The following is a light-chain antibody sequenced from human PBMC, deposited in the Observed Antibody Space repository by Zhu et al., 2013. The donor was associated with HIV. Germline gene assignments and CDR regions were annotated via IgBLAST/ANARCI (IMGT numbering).Light chain of an antibody. J-gene: IGLJ2*01. CDR3: QSYDSSLSGVV. V-gene: IGLV1-40*01. CDR1: SSNIGAGYD. CDR2: GTT. Sequence: QSLLTQPPSVSGAPGQRVTISCTGSSSNIGAGYDVHWFQQRPGTAPKFLIYGTTNRPSGVPVRFSASKSGTSASLAITGLQAEDEADYYCQSYDSSLSGVVFGGGTKLTVL.